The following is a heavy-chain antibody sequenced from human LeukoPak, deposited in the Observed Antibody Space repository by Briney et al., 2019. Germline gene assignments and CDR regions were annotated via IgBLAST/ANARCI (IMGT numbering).Heavy chain of an antibody. CDR1: GYTFTSYY. CDR2: INPSGGST. D-gene: IGHD6-19*01. V-gene: IGHV1-46*01. CDR3: ACIAVAGTRSGDY. Sequence: AASVKVSCKASGYTFTSYYMHWVRQAPGQGLEWMGIINPSGGSTSYAQKFQGRVTMTRDVSTSTVYMELSSLRSEDTAVYYCACIAVAGTRSGDYWGQGTLVTVSS. J-gene: IGHJ4*02.